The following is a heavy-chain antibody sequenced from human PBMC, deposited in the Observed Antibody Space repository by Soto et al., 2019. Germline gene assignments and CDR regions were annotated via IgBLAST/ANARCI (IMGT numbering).Heavy chain of an antibody. D-gene: IGHD2-2*02. CDR1: GGTFSSYA. CDR3: ARGGCCSSTSCYRGCSPKYYYGMDV. V-gene: IGHV1-69*13. CDR2: IIPIFGTA. J-gene: IGHJ6*02. Sequence: GASVKVSCKASGGTFSSYAISWVRQAPGQGLEWMGGIIPIFGTANYAQKFQGRVTITADESTSTAYMELSSLRSEDTAVYYCARGGCCSSTSCYRGCSPKYYYGMDVWGQGTTVTVSS.